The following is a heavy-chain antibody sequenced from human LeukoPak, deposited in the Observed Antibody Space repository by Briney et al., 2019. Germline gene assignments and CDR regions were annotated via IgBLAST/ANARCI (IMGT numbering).Heavy chain of an antibody. Sequence: SETLSLTCTVSGGSISSYYWSWIRQPPGKGLEWIGYIYYSGSTNYNPSLKSRVTISVDTSKNQFSLKLSSVTAADTAVYYCARVTGGSGRSVRFDPWGQGTLVTVSS. V-gene: IGHV4-59*01. CDR2: IYYSGST. J-gene: IGHJ5*02. CDR3: ARVTGGSGRSVRFDP. CDR1: GGSISSYY. D-gene: IGHD3-10*01.